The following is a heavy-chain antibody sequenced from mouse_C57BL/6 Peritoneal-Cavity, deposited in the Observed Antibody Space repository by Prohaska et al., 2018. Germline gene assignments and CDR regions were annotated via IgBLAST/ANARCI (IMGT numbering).Heavy chain of an antibody. D-gene: IGHD1-1*01. J-gene: IGHJ1*03. V-gene: IGHV1-82*01. CDR2: IYPGYGDT. Sequence: ASLKISCKASGYAFSSSWMNWVKQRPGKGLEWIGRIYPGYGDTNYKVKFKGKATLTADKASSTAYMQLSSLTSEDSAVCFCASLCTTVRYFDVWGTGTTVTVSS. CDR3: ASLCTTVRYFDV. CDR1: GYAFSSSW.